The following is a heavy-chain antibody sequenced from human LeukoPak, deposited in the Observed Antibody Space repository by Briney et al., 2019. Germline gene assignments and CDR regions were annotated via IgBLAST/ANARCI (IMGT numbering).Heavy chain of an antibody. D-gene: IGHD5-24*01. V-gene: IGHV4-59*01. CDR2: IYYSGST. CDR1: GGSMSRYY. CDR3: ARSWLFPYYFDY. Sequence: SETLSLTCTVSGGSMSRYYWSWIRQPPGKGLEWIGYIYYSGSTNYIPSLKSRLTISVDTSKNQFSLKLSSVTAADTAVYYCARSWLFPYYFDYWGQGTLVTVSS. J-gene: IGHJ4*02.